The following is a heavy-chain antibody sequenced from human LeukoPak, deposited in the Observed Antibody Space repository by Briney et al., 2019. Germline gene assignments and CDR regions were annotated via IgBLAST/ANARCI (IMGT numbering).Heavy chain of an antibody. CDR1: GLTFSSYE. CDR2: ISSSGSTI. V-gene: IGHV3-48*03. D-gene: IGHD6-19*01. Sequence: GGSLRLSCAASGLTFSSYEMNWVRQAPGKGLEWVSYISSSGSTIYYADSVKGRFTISRDNAKNSLYLQMNSLRAEDTAVYYCARSRRDSSGWYVFDYWGQGTLVTVSS. J-gene: IGHJ4*02. CDR3: ARSRRDSSGWYVFDY.